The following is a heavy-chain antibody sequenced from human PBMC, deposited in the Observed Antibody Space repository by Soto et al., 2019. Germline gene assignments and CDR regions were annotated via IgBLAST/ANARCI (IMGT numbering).Heavy chain of an antibody. D-gene: IGHD3-22*01. CDR1: GFTFTSSA. V-gene: IGHV1-58*02. Sequence: GASVKVSCKASGFTFTSSAMQWVRQARGQRLEWIGWIVVGSGNTNYAQKFQERVTITRDMSTSTAYMELSSLRSEDSATYYCAKTPVEIYDSSGYSFDHWGQGTMVTV. CDR2: IVVGSGNT. J-gene: IGHJ4*02. CDR3: AKTPVEIYDSSGYSFDH.